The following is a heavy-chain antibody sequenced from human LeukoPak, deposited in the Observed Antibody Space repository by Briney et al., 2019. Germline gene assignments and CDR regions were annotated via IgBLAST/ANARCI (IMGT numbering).Heavy chain of an antibody. Sequence: GGSLRLSCAGSGFTFSDFWMTWVRQAPGKGLEWVAHINEDGSEIYYVDPVKGRFTISRDDAKNSLYLQMNSLRAEDTAVYYCARELLWAFDYWGQGTLVTVSS. J-gene: IGHJ4*02. CDR1: GFTFSDFW. V-gene: IGHV3-7*01. CDR2: INEDGSEI. D-gene: IGHD2-21*01. CDR3: ARELLWAFDY.